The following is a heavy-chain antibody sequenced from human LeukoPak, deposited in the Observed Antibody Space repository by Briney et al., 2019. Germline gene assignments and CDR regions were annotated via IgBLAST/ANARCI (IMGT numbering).Heavy chain of an antibody. V-gene: IGHV4-4*09. Sequence: SETLSLTCTVSGGSIIGYYWTWIRQPPGKGLEWIGYIYTSGSTNYNPSLESRVTISVDMSKNQFSLQLSSVTAAETAVYYCARQSCSSTSCPHRNVFDIWGQGTMVTVSP. CDR3: ARQSCSSTSCPHRNVFDI. D-gene: IGHD2-2*01. CDR1: GGSIIGYY. J-gene: IGHJ3*02. CDR2: IYTSGST.